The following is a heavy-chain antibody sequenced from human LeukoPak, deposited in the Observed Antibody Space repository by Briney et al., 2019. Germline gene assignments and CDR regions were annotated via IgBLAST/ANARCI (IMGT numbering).Heavy chain of an antibody. CDR2: IYYSGST. CDR3: ARDHPYNWNYFDY. J-gene: IGHJ4*02. V-gene: IGHV4-59*01. Sequence: TLSLTCTVSGGSISSYYWSWIRQPPGKGLEWIGYIYYSGSTNYNPSLKSRVTISVDTSKNQFSLKLSSVTAADTAMYYCARDHPYNWNYFDYWGQGTLVTVSS. D-gene: IGHD1-20*01. CDR1: GGSISSYY.